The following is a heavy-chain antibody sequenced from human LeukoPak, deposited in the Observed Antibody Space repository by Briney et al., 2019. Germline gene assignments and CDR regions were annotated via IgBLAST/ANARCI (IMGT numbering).Heavy chain of an antibody. Sequence: SQTLSLTCTVSGGSISSGDYYWSWIRQPPGKGLEWIGYIYYSGSTYYNPSLKSRVTISVDTSKNQFSLKLSSVTAADTAVYYCARDRGVVPGYFQHWGQGTLVTVSS. D-gene: IGHD3-16*01. CDR2: IYYSGST. CDR3: ARDRGVVPGYFQH. CDR1: GGSISSGDYY. V-gene: IGHV4-30-4*01. J-gene: IGHJ1*01.